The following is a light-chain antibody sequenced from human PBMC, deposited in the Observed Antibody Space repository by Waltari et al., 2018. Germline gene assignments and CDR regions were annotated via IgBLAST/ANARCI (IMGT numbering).Light chain of an antibody. V-gene: IGKV3-11*01. J-gene: IGKJ4*01. Sequence: VVLTQSPATLSLSAGEGATLSCRASQNINTFLAWYQQKPGQAPRLLIYDASNRATGVPVRFSGGGSGTDFTLTISSLEPEDFAVYYCQQYGSSLTFGGGTKVEIK. CDR1: QNINTF. CDR2: DAS. CDR3: QQYGSSLT.